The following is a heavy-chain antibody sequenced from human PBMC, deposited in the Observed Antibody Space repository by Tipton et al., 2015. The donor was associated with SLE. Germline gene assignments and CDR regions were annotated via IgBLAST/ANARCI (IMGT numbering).Heavy chain of an antibody. CDR1: GFTVSSNY. Sequence: SLRLSCAASGFTVSSNYMSWVRQAPGKGLEWVSVIYSGGSTYYADSVKGRFTIPRHNSKNTLYLQMNSLRAEDTAVYYCARSGVGWWYFDLWGRGTLVTVSS. D-gene: IGHD1-14*01. V-gene: IGHV3-53*04. J-gene: IGHJ2*01. CDR2: IYSGGST. CDR3: ARSGVGWWYFDL.